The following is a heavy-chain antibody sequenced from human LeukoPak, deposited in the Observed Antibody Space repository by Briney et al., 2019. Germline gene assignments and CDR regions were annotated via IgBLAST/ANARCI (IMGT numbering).Heavy chain of an antibody. J-gene: IGHJ3*02. Sequence: PSQTLSLTCTVSGVSISSGGYYWSWLRQHPGKGLEWIGYIYYSGSTYYNPSLKSRVTISVDTSKNQFSLKLSSVTAADTAVYYCARDAPDLDCSSTSCHSNDAFDIWGQGTMVTVSS. V-gene: IGHV4-31*03. CDR3: ARDAPDLDCSSTSCHSNDAFDI. CDR1: GVSISSGGYY. D-gene: IGHD2-2*01. CDR2: IYYSGST.